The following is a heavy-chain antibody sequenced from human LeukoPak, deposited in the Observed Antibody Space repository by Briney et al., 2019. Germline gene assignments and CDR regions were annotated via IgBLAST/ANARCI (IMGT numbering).Heavy chain of an antibody. J-gene: IGHJ6*03. V-gene: IGHV4-59*01. CDR1: GGSISSYY. CDR3: ARGGPPVYYYDYYMDV. Sequence: PSETLSLTCTVSGGSISSYYWSWIRQTPGKGLEWIGYIYYSGSTNFNPSLKSRVTISVDTSKNQFSLKMSSVTAADTAVYFCARGGPPVYYYDYYMDVWGKGTTVTISS. CDR2: IYYSGST.